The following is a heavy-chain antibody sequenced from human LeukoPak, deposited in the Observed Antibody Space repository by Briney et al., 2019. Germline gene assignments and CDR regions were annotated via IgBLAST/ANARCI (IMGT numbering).Heavy chain of an antibody. CDR2: IIPIFGTT. Sequence: ASVKVSCKASGGTFSNYAFSWVRQAPGQGLEWMGGIIPIFGTTNYAQKFQGRVTVTTDESTSTVYMEVSSLRSDDTAVYYCARFLPGATTFDYYYYYMDVWGKGTTVTVSS. D-gene: IGHD1-26*01. V-gene: IGHV1-69*05. J-gene: IGHJ6*03. CDR3: ARFLPGATTFDYYYYYMDV. CDR1: GGTFSNYA.